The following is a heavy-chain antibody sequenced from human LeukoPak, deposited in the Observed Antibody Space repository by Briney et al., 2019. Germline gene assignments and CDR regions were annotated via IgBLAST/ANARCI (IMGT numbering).Heavy chain of an antibody. CDR2: ISYDGSNK. CDR1: GFTFSSYG. J-gene: IGHJ4*02. Sequence: GGSLRLSCAASGFTFSSYGMHWVRQAPGKGLEWVAVISYDGSNKYYADSVKGRFTISRDNSKNTLYLQMNSLRAEDTAVYYCAKTGQFDYWGQGTLVTVSS. V-gene: IGHV3-30*18. CDR3: AKTGQFDY.